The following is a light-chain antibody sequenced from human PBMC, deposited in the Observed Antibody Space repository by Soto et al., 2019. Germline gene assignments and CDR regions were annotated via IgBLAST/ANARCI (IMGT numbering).Light chain of an antibody. V-gene: IGKV3-20*01. J-gene: IGKJ1*01. CDR1: QSVPKNY. CDR2: GPS. CDR3: HQYATSPQT. Sequence: EIVLTQSPGTLSLSAGERATLSCRASQSVPKNYLAWYQQEPGQAPRLLIYGPSSRATGIPDRFSGSGSGTDFTLTISRLEPEDFAVYYCHQYATSPQTFGQGTKVEIK.